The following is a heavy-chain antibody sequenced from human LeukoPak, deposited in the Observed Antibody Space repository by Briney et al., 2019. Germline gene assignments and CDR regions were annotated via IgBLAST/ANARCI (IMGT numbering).Heavy chain of an antibody. V-gene: IGHV3-74*01. CDR2: IDSDGSST. D-gene: IGHD2-2*01. J-gene: IGHJ5*02. CDR1: GFTFSSYW. CDR3: ARGQNGRYCSSTSCFPKTNWFDP. Sequence: HTGGSLRLSCAASGFTFSSYWMHWVRQAPGKGLVWVSRIDSDGSSTSYADSVKGRFTISRDNAKNTLYLQMNSLRAEDTAVYYCARGQNGRYCSSTSCFPKTNWFDPWGQGTLVTVSS.